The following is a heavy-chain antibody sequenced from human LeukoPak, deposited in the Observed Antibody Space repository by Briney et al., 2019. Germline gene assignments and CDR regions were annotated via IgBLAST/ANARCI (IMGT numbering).Heavy chain of an antibody. V-gene: IGHV3-74*01. J-gene: IGHJ6*02. Sequence: GSLRLSCAASGFAFSSYWMHWVRQAPGKGLVWVSRINSDGSSTSYADSVKGRFTISRDNAKNTLYLQMNSLRAEDTAVYYCAKAWTAARHYGMDVWGQGTTVTVSS. D-gene: IGHD6-6*01. CDR2: INSDGSST. CDR1: GFAFSSYW. CDR3: AKAWTAARHYGMDV.